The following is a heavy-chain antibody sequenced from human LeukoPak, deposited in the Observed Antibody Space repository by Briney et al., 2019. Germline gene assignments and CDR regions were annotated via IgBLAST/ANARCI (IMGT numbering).Heavy chain of an antibody. V-gene: IGHV3-30*18. D-gene: IGHD3-16*01. Sequence: SGGGVVQPGGSLRLSCAASGFNFSNYAMHWVRQAPGKGLEWVAVISYDGSNKYYTDSMKGRFTISRDNSKNALYLQMNSLRAEDTAVYYCAKGHGRLPRVDSDYWGQGALVTVSS. CDR1: GFNFSNYA. CDR3: AKGHGRLPRVDSDY. J-gene: IGHJ4*02. CDR2: ISYDGSNK.